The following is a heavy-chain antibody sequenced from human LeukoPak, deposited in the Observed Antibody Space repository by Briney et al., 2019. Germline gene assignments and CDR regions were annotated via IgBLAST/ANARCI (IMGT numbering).Heavy chain of an antibody. Sequence: LRLSCAASGFTFSSYAMSWIRQRPGKGLEWIGYMYYSGSTYYNPSLKSRATISVDTSKNQLSLKMRSVTAADTAIYYCARDFLGYCSTTSCNLGFDPWGQGTLVTVSS. CDR3: ARDFLGYCSTTSCNLGFDP. D-gene: IGHD2-2*01. J-gene: IGHJ5*02. CDR1: GFTFSSYA. V-gene: IGHV4-31*02. CDR2: MYYSGST.